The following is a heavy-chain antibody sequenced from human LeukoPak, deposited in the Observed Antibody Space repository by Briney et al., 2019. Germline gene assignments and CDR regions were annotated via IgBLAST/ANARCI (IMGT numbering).Heavy chain of an antibody. Sequence: ASVKVSCKASGYTFTSYDINWVRQAPGQGLEWMGRINPNSGGTNYAQKFQGRVTMTRDTSISTAYMELSRLRSDDTAVYYCARDLIVVNWYDPWGQGTLVTVSS. CDR2: INPNSGGT. D-gene: IGHD2-15*01. V-gene: IGHV1-2*06. CDR3: ARDLIVVNWYDP. J-gene: IGHJ5*02. CDR1: GYTFTSYD.